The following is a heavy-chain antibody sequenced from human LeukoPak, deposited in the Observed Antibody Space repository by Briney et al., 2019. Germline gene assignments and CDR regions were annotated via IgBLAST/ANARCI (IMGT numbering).Heavy chain of an antibody. CDR1: GYTFDNFY. CDR3: ARDEGSTYNQLDY. J-gene: IGHJ4*02. V-gene: IGHV1-2*02. CDR2: INSNDGST. Sequence: GASVKVSCKASGYTFDNFYIHWVRQAPGQGPEWMGWINSNDGSTNYAQKFQGRVTMTRVTAISTVYMDLSGLRPDDTAIYYCARDEGSTYNQLDYWGQGTLVTVSS. D-gene: IGHD1-14*01.